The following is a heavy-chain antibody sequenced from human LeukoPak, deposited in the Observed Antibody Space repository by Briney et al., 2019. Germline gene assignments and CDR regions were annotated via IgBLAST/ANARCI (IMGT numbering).Heavy chain of an antibody. Sequence: ASVKVPCKASGYTFTSYDINWVRQATGQGLEWMGWMNPNSGNTGYAQKFQGRVTMTRNTSISTAYMELSSLRSEDTAVYYCARVDTAMVTFFYYYYGMDVWGQGTTVTVSS. CDR3: ARVDTAMVTFFYYYYGMDV. CDR1: GYTFTSYD. CDR2: MNPNSGNT. J-gene: IGHJ6*02. D-gene: IGHD5-18*01. V-gene: IGHV1-8*01.